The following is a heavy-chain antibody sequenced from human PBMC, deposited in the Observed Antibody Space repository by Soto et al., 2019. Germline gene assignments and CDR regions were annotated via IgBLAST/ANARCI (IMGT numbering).Heavy chain of an antibody. J-gene: IGHJ4*02. CDR2: IIPIFGTA. CDR3: ARGLPTVTTSFPPPAADY. V-gene: IGHV1-69*12. Sequence: QVQLVQSGAEVKKPGSSVKVSCKASGGTFSSYAISWVRQAPGQGLEWMGGIIPIFGTANYAQKFQGRVTITADESTSTAYMELSSLRSEDTAVYYCARGLPTVTTSFPPPAADYWGQGTLVTVSS. CDR1: GGTFSSYA. D-gene: IGHD4-17*01.